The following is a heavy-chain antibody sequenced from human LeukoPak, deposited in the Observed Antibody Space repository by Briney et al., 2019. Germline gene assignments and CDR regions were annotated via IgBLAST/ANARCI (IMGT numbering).Heavy chain of an antibody. Sequence: SETLSLTCTVSGGSISTYYWSWIRQSPGKGLAWIADISASGGTNYNPSLESRVTVSIDSSKNQFSLKLSSVTAADTAVFYCARSPHNSAWYEKWFDPWGQGTLVTVSS. D-gene: IGHD6-19*01. CDR3: ARSPHNSAWYEKWFDP. CDR2: ISASGGT. J-gene: IGHJ5*02. CDR1: GGSISTYY. V-gene: IGHV4-4*08.